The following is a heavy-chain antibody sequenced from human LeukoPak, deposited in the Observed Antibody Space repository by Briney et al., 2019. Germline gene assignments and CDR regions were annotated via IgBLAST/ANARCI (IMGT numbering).Heavy chain of an antibody. V-gene: IGHV3-30*02. CDR1: GFTFSSYG. D-gene: IGHD6-13*01. J-gene: IGHJ4*02. CDR3: ARDLGLEQLVFDY. CDR2: IRYDGSNK. Sequence: PGGSLRLSCAASGFTFSSYGMHWVRQAPGKGLEWVAFIRYDGSNKYYADSVKGRFTISRDNSKNTLYLQMNSLRAEDTAVYYCARDLGLEQLVFDYWGQGTLVTVSS.